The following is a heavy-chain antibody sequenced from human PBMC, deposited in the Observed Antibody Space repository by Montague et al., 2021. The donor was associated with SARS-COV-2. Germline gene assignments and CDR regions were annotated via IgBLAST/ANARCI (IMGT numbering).Heavy chain of an antibody. Sequence: LVKPTQTLTLTCTFSGFSLSTSGMCVSWIRQPPGKGLEWIGSIYYSGSTYYNPSLKSRVTISVDTSKNQFSLKLSSVTAADTAVYYCARHAGKRITIFGVVKGQYYFDYWGQGTLVTVSS. J-gene: IGHJ4*02. CDR1: GFSLSTSGMC. D-gene: IGHD3-3*01. CDR3: ARHAGKRITIFGVVKGQYYFDY. V-gene: IGHV4-39*01. CDR2: IYYSGST.